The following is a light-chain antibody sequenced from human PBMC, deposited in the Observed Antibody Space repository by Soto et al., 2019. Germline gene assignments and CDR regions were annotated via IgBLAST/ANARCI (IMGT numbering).Light chain of an antibody. CDR1: QSISSW. J-gene: IGKJ1*01. CDR3: QQYNSYSRT. CDR2: DAS. V-gene: IGKV1-5*01. Sequence: DIQMTQSPSTLSASVGDRVTITCRASQSISSWLAWYQQKPGKAPKLPIYDASSLESGVPSRFTGSGSGTEFTLTISSLQPDDFATDDCQQYNSYSRTFGQGTKVEIK.